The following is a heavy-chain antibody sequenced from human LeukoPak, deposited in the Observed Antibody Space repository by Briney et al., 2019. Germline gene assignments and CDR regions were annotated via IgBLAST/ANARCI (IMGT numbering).Heavy chain of an antibody. Sequence: PSETLSLTCTVSGGSISSYYWSWIRQPAGKGLEWIGRIYTGGSTNYNPSLKSRVTMSVDTSKNQFSLKLSSVTAADTAVYYCARALSGSYETDNAFDIWGQGTMVTVSS. J-gene: IGHJ3*02. CDR1: GGSISSYY. V-gene: IGHV4-4*07. CDR3: ARALSGSYETDNAFDI. D-gene: IGHD1-26*01. CDR2: IYTGGST.